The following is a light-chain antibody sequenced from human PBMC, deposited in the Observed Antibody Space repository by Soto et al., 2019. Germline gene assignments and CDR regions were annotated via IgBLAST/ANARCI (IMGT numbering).Light chain of an antibody. CDR1: QSVTAF. CDR2: GAS. Sequence: EVVLTQSPGTLSLSLGEKATLSCRASQSVTAFLAWYQQKPGQAPRLLIYGASGRATGIPDRFSGSGSGTAFTRTIRQLEPYDFAVYYCHHHSRSPLTFGGGTKVEFK. J-gene: IGKJ4*01. CDR3: HHHSRSPLT. V-gene: IGKV3-20*01.